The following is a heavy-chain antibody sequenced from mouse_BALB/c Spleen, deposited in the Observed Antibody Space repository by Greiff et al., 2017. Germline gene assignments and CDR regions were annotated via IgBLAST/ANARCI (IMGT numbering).Heavy chain of an antibody. CDR2: ISYSGST. D-gene: IGHD1-2*01. V-gene: IGHV3-2*02. J-gene: IGHJ2*01. CDR3: ARDGYGFDY. CDR1: GYSITSDYA. Sequence: EVKLMESGPGLVKPSQSLSLTCTVTGYSITSDYAWHWIRQFPGNKLEWMGYISYSGSTSYNPSLKSRISITRDTSKNQFFLQLNSVTTEDTATYYCARDGYGFDYWGQGTTLTVSS.